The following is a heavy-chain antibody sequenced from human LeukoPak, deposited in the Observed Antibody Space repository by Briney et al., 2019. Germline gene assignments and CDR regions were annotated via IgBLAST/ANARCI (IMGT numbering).Heavy chain of an antibody. Sequence: AGGSLRLSCAASGFTVSSNYMSWVRQAPGKGLEWVSVIYSGGSTYYADSVKGRFTISRDTSKNTLYLQMNSLRAEDTAVYYCAREKTSGTYYVDYWGQGTLVTVSS. CDR1: GFTVSSNY. D-gene: IGHD3-10*01. CDR2: IYSGGST. V-gene: IGHV3-53*01. J-gene: IGHJ4*02. CDR3: AREKTSGTYYVDY.